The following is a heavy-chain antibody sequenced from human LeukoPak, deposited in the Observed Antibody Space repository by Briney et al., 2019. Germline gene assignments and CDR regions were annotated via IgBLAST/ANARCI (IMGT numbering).Heavy chain of an antibody. Sequence: ASVKVSCKAFGGTFSSYAISWVRQAPGQGLEWMGGIIPIFGTANYAQKFRGRVTITADESTSTAYMELSSLRSEDTAVYYCARESLRYYYDSSGYYRYFDYWGQGTLVTVSS. CDR3: ARESLRYYYDSSGYYRYFDY. V-gene: IGHV1-69*13. J-gene: IGHJ4*02. CDR1: GGTFSSYA. D-gene: IGHD3-22*01. CDR2: IIPIFGTA.